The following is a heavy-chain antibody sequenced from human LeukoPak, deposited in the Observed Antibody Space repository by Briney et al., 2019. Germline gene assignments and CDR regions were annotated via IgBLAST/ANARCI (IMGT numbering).Heavy chain of an antibody. CDR3: ARDRFMVRGVMVGTFDL. Sequence: GRSLRLSCAASGFTFSDYAMHWVRQAPGKGLEWVAVIGYDGSNKYDADSVKGRFTISRDNSKNMMYLQMNSLRAEDTAVYYCARDRFMVRGVMVGTFDLWGQGTMVTVSS. CDR2: IGYDGSNK. CDR1: GFTFSDYA. J-gene: IGHJ3*01. D-gene: IGHD3-10*01. V-gene: IGHV3-33*01.